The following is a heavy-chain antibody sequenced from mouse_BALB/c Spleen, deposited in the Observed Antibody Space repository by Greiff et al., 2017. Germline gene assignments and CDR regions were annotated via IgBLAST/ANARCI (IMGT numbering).Heavy chain of an antibody. Sequence: VQLKESGGGLVQPGGSLKLSCAASGFTFSSYTMSWVRQTPEKRLEWVAYISNGGGSTYYPDTVKGRFTISRDNAKNTLYLQMSSLKSEDTAMYYCARQGAGFDYWGQGTTLTVSS. V-gene: IGHV5-12-2*01. CDR2: ISNGGGST. J-gene: IGHJ2*01. CDR3: ARQGAGFDY. CDR1: GFTFSSYT.